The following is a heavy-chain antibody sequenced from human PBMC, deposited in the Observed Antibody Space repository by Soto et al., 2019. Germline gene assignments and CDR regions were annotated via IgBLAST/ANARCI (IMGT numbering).Heavy chain of an antibody. CDR1: GFTFSSYG. D-gene: IGHD5-12*01. Sequence: GGSLRLSCAASGFTFSSYGMHWVRQAPGKGLEWVAVIWYDGSNKYYADSVKGRFTTSRDNSKNTLYLQMNSLRAEDTAVYYCARDGIVATIIDGTRRGSYYYYYGMDVWGQGTTVTVSS. CDR3: ARDGIVATIIDGTRRGSYYYYYGMDV. V-gene: IGHV3-33*01. CDR2: IWYDGSNK. J-gene: IGHJ6*02.